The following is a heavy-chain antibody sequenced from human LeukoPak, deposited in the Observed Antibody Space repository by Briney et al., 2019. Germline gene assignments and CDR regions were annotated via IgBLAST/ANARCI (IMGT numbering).Heavy chain of an antibody. Sequence: GGSLRLSCAASGFTFSDYYMSWIRQAPGKGLEWVSHISSRTSDTNYVDSVKGRFTISRDNAKNSLYLQMNSLGAEDTAVYYCTRVGSSGSVDYWGQGTLVTVSS. CDR2: ISSRTSDT. V-gene: IGHV3-11*06. CDR1: GFTFSDYY. CDR3: TRVGSSGSVDY. D-gene: IGHD1-1*01. J-gene: IGHJ4*02.